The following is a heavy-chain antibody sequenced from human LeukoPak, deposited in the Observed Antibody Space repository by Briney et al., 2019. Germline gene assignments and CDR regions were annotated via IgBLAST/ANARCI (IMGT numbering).Heavy chain of an antibody. J-gene: IGHJ4*02. V-gene: IGHV3-33*01. CDR3: ARDPFSRERYYGSDLDY. CDR1: GFTFSSYG. Sequence: PGRSLRLSCAASGFTFSSYGMHWVRQAPGKGLEWVALIWYDGSNKYYADSVKGRFTISRDKSKNTLYLQMNRLRAEDTAVYYCARDPFSRERYYGSDLDYLGQGTLVTGSP. CDR2: IWYDGSNK. D-gene: IGHD3-10*01.